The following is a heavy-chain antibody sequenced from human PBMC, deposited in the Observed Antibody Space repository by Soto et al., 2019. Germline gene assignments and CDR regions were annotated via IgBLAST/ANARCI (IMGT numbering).Heavy chain of an antibody. D-gene: IGHD6-19*01. CDR1: GYTFTGYY. V-gene: IGHV1-2*02. CDR2: INPNSGGT. Sequence: ASVKVSCKASGYTFTGYYMHWVRQAPGQGLEWMGWINPNSGGTNYAQKFQGRVTMTRDTSISTAYMELSRLRSDDTAVYYCATDDFGAVAVDFDYWGQGTLVTVSS. CDR3: ATDDFGAVAVDFDY. J-gene: IGHJ4*02.